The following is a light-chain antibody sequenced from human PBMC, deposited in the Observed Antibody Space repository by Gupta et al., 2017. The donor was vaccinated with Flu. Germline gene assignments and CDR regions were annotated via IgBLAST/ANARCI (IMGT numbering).Light chain of an antibody. V-gene: IGLV2-14*03. J-gene: IGLJ2*01. Sequence: IAISCTGSSSDIGSSDYVSWYQQHPGKAPKLILFEVSRRPGGISDRFSASKSGDTASLTISGLLAEDEGFYYCSSYERTNTVVVFGGGTKLTVL. CDR2: EVS. CDR1: SSDIGSSDY. CDR3: SSYERTNTVVV.